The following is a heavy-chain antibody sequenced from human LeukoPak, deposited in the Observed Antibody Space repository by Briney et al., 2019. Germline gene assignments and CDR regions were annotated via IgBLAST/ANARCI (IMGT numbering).Heavy chain of an antibody. D-gene: IGHD2-15*01. Sequence: ASVKVSCKASGYIFSVYYMHWVRQAPGQGLEWMGWINPNSGGTNYAQKFQGRVTMTRDTSISTAYMELSRLRSDDTAVYYCARLKLLGNWFDPWGQGTLVTVSS. CDR2: INPNSGGT. CDR3: ARLKLLGNWFDP. V-gene: IGHV1-2*02. CDR1: GYIFSVYY. J-gene: IGHJ5*02.